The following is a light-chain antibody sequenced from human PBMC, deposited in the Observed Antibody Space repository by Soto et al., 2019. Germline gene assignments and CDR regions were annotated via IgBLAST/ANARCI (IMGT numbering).Light chain of an antibody. CDR2: YDD. V-gene: IGLV1-36*01. J-gene: IGLJ2*01. CDR3: AVWDDSLNTVV. Sequence: QSVLTQPPSVSEAPRQRVTISCSGSTPNIGDNAVNWYQQLPGKAPKLLIYYDDLLPSGVSDRFSGFKSGTSASLTISGLQSEDEADYYCAVWDDSLNTVVFGGGTKLTVL. CDR1: TPNIGDNA.